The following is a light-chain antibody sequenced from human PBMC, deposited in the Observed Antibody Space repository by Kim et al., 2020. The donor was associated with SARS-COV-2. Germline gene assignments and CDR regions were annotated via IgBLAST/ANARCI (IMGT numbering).Light chain of an antibody. CDR3: QQYHSFST. CDR1: QRISPW. Sequence: DIQMTQYPSTLSASDGDRVTITCRASQRISPWLAWYQQKPGKAPKLLIYKTSILEGGVSSRFSGSGSGTEFTLTISSLQPDDSGTYYCQQYHSFSTFGQGTRLEIK. J-gene: IGKJ2*01. CDR2: KTS. V-gene: IGKV1-5*03.